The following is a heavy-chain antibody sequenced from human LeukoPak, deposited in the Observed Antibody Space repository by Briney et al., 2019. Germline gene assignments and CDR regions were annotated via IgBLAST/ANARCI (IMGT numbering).Heavy chain of an antibody. CDR3: ARSTYYYYMDV. CDR2: IYTSGST. CDR1: GGSISSGSYY. V-gene: IGHV4-61*02. Sequence: SETLSLTCTVSGGSISSGSYYWSWIRQPAGKGLEWIGRIYTSGSTNYNPSLKSRVTISVDTSKNQFSLKLSSVTAADTAVYYCARSTYYYYMDVWGKGTTVTISS. J-gene: IGHJ6*03.